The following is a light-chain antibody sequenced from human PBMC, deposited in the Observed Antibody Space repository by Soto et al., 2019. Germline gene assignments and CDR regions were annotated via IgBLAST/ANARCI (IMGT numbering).Light chain of an antibody. V-gene: IGKV3-20*01. CDR2: NTF. J-gene: IGKJ3*01. CDR3: QQSGGSPFT. CDR1: QSFSTSY. Sequence: EIVLTQSPGTLSLSPGDRATLSCRASQSFSTSYLAWYQHKPGQAPRLLIHNTFTRATGIPHRFIGSGSGTDFTLTISRLEPEDFAVYYCQQSGGSPFTFGPGTKLDIK.